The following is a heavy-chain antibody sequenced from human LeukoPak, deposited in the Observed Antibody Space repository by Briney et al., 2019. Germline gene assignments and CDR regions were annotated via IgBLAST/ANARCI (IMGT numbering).Heavy chain of an antibody. V-gene: IGHV4-39*01. Sequence: SETLSLTCTVSGGSISSSSYYWGWIRQPPGKGLERIGSIYYSGSTYYNPSLKSRVTISVDTSKNQFSLKLSSVTAADTAVYYCAIHIVVVPAAKKKNWFDPWGQGTLVTVSS. J-gene: IGHJ5*02. CDR1: GGSISSSSYY. CDR3: AIHIVVVPAAKKKNWFDP. D-gene: IGHD2-2*01. CDR2: IYYSGST.